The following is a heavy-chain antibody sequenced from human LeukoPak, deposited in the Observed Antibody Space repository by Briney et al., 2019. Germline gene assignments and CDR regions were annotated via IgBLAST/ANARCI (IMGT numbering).Heavy chain of an antibody. J-gene: IGHJ4*02. CDR2: INHNGNVN. CDR3: ARDLGGYNLFDY. CDR1: GFTFSSYW. Sequence: GGSLRLSCAASGFTFSSYWMNWARQAPGKGLEWVASINHNGNVNYYVDSVKGRFTISRDNAKNSLYLQMSNLRAEDTAVYYCARDLGGYNLFDYWGQGTLVTVSS. D-gene: IGHD5-24*01. V-gene: IGHV3-7*03.